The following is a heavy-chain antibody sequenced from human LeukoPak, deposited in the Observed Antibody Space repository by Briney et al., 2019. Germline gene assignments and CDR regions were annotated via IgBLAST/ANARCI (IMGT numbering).Heavy chain of an antibody. CDR1: GFTFSSYW. CDR2: IKQDGSEK. CDR3: AGRYCSSTSCLKTLDY. D-gene: IGHD2-2*01. V-gene: IGHV3-7*01. Sequence: GGSLRLSCAASGFTFSSYWMSWVRQAPGKGLEWVANIKQDGSEKYYVDSVKGRFTISRDNAKNSLFLQMNSLRAEDTAVYYCAGRYCSSTSCLKTLDYWGQGTLVTVSS. J-gene: IGHJ4*02.